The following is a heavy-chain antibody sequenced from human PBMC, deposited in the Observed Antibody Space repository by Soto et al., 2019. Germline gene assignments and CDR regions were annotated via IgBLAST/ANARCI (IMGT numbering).Heavy chain of an antibody. CDR1: GFNFNIFA. CDR2: ISGGGGST. D-gene: IGHD3-22*01. V-gene: IGHV3-23*01. CDR3: AKDPTSYDSSAQFDS. Sequence: EVKLLESGGRLVQPGGSLSLSCAASGFNFNIFAMNWVRQAPGKGLEWVSGISGGGGSTYYADSVKGRFTISRDNSKNTLYLQMNSLRAEDTAVYYCAKDPTSYDSSAQFDSWGQGTLVTVSS. J-gene: IGHJ4*02.